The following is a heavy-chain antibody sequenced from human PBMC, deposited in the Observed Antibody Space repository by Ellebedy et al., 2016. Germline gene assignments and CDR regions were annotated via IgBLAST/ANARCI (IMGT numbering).Heavy chain of an antibody. V-gene: IGHV3-30*03. D-gene: IGHD3-3*01. Sequence: GESLKISXAASGFTFNIHAMHWVRQAPGKGLEWVAAVSHDGTNKYHSDSVKGRFSISRDNSKNTLYLQMNSLTTEDTAVYYCARGSITVFGGVDVWGKGTTVTVSS. CDR2: VSHDGTNK. CDR3: ARGSITVFGGVDV. CDR1: GFTFNIHA. J-gene: IGHJ6*04.